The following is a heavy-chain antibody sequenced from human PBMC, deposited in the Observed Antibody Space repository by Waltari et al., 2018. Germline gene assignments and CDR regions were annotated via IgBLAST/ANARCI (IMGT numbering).Heavy chain of an antibody. D-gene: IGHD6-13*01. CDR1: GFNVSSNY. Sequence: HLVESGGGLIQPGGPLRLSGAASGFNVSSNYMSWVRQEPGKRLEWVSVIYSGGNTYYAEPVKGRFTISRDNSKNTLYLQMNSLRAEDTAVYYCARVGNWGRGTLVTVSS. V-gene: IGHV3-53*01. CDR3: ARVGN. CDR2: IYSGGNT. J-gene: IGHJ4*02.